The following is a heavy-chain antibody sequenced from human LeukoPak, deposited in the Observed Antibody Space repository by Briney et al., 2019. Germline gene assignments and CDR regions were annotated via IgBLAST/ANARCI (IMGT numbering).Heavy chain of an antibody. CDR2: IWYDGSNK. CDR3: ARGVVVAATLFDY. CDR1: GFTFSSYG. J-gene: IGHJ4*02. D-gene: IGHD2-15*01. Sequence: PGGSLRLSCAASGFTFSSYGMPWVRQAPGKGLEWVAVIWYDGSNKYYADSVKGRFTISRDNSKNTLYLQMNSLRAEDTAVYYCARGVVVAATLFDYWGQGTLVTVSS. V-gene: IGHV3-33*01.